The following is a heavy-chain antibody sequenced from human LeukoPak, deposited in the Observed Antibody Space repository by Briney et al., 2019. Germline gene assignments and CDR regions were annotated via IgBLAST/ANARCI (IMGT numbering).Heavy chain of an antibody. CDR1: GYTFTTYD. J-gene: IGHJ3*02. CDR2: MNPNSGNT. CDR3: ARNAYDM. Sequence: ASVKVSCKASGYTFTTYDINWVRQATGQGLEWMGWMNPNSGNTGYAQKFQGRVTITRDTSASTAYMELSSLRSEDTAVYYCARNAYDMWGQGTMVTVSS. V-gene: IGHV1-8*01.